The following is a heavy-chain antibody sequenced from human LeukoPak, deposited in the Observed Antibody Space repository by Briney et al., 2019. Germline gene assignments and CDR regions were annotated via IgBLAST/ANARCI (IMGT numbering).Heavy chain of an antibody. CDR2: INPNSGGT. Sequence: ASVKVSCKASGYTFTGYYMHWVRQAPGQGLEWMGWINPNSGGTNYAQRFQGRVTMTRDTSISTAYMELSRLRSDDTAVYYCAGNRDGYNLGYYYYGMDVWGQGTTVTVSS. CDR3: AGNRDGYNLGYYYYGMDV. CDR1: GYTFTGYY. V-gene: IGHV1-2*02. D-gene: IGHD5-24*01. J-gene: IGHJ6*02.